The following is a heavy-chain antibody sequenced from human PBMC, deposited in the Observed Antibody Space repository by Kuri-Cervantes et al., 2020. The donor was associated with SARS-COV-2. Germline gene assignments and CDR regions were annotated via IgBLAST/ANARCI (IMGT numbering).Heavy chain of an antibody. CDR2: ISYDGSNK. CDR1: GFTFSSYA. J-gene: IGHJ4*02. D-gene: IGHD3-22*01. CDR3: ARVIYDSSAYYLDH. V-gene: IGHV3-30-3*01. Sequence: GESLKISCVASGFTFSSYAMHWVRQAPGKGLEWVAVISYDGSNKYYADSVKGRFTISRDNSKNTLYLQMNSLRVEDTAVYYCARVIYDSSAYYLDHWGQGTLVTVSS.